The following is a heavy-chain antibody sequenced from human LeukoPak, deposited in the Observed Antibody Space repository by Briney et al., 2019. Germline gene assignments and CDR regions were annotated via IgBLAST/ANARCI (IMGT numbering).Heavy chain of an antibody. CDR1: GGSISSYY. Sequence: SETLSLTCTVSGGSISSYYWSWIRQPPGKGLEWIGYIYYSGSTNYNPSLKSRVTISEDTSKNQFSLKLSSVTAADTAVYYCARVGGTTQSFDYWGQGTLVTVSS. J-gene: IGHJ4*02. CDR2: IYYSGST. CDR3: ARVGGTTQSFDY. V-gene: IGHV4-59*01. D-gene: IGHD1-7*01.